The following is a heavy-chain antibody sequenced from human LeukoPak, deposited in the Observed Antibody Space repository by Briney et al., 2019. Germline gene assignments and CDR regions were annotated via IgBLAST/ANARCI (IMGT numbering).Heavy chain of an antibody. Sequence: SETLSLTCTVSGGSISSSNYYWGWIRQPPGQGLEWVGNINYSGSTYYNPSLKSRVTISVDTSKNQFSLKMRSVTAADTAVFYCARHSYYHDSSGYHYYFDDWGQATSVTVSS. V-gene: IGHV4-39*01. CDR1: GGSISSSNYY. J-gene: IGHJ4*02. CDR2: INYSGST. CDR3: ARHSYYHDSSGYHYYFDD. D-gene: IGHD3-22*01.